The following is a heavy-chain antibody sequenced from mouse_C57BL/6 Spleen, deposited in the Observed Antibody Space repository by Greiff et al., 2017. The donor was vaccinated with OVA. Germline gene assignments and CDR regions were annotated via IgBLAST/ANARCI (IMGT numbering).Heavy chain of an antibody. CDR3: ARDYGNRSWFAY. J-gene: IGHJ3*01. D-gene: IGHD2-1*01. V-gene: IGHV1-69*01. CDR2: IDPSDSYT. CDR1: GYTFTSYW. Sequence: QVQLQQPGAELVMPGASVKLSCKASGYTFTSYWMHWVKQRPGQGLEWIGEIDPSDSYTNYNQQFTGKSTLTVDKSSSTAYMQLSSLTSDDSAGYYCARDYGNRSWFAYWGQGTLVTVSA.